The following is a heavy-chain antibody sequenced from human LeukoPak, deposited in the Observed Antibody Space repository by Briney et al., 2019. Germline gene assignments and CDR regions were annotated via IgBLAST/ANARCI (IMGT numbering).Heavy chain of an antibody. D-gene: IGHD6-6*01. V-gene: IGHV3-21*01. J-gene: IGHJ5*02. CDR3: ARNEGPRHVGLFDP. CDR1: GFTFSSYS. Sequence: PGGSLRLSCAASGFTFSSYSMNWVRQAPGKGLEWVSSISSGRNYINYADSVKGRFTISRDNAKNSLYLQMNSLRAEDTAVYYCARNEGPRHVGLFDPWGQGTLVTVSS. CDR2: ISSGRNYI.